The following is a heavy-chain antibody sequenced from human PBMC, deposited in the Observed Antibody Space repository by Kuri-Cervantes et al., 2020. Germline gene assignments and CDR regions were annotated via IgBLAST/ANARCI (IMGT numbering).Heavy chain of an antibody. V-gene: IGHV1-8*02. Sequence: ASVKVSCKASGGTLSSYAISWVRQAPGQGLEWMGWMNPNSGNTGYAQKFQGRVTMTRNTSISTAYMELSSLRSEDTAVYYCAREDYGGNYYYGMDVWGQGTTVTVSS. CDR3: AREDYGGNYYYGMDV. J-gene: IGHJ6*02. CDR1: GGTLSSYA. CDR2: MNPNSGNT. D-gene: IGHD4-23*01.